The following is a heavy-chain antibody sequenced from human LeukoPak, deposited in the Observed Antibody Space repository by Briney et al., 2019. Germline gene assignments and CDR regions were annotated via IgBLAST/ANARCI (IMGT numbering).Heavy chain of an antibody. D-gene: IGHD6-6*01. CDR3: AQEGVSSSEGDY. CDR2: VIPIFGTT. J-gene: IGHJ4*02. V-gene: IGHV1-69*13. CDR1: GGTFSSYA. Sequence: SVKVSCKASGGTFSSYAINWVRQAPGQGLEWMGGVIPIFGTTNYAQKFQDRVTITADEPTRTAYMELNSLRSEDTAVYYCAQEGVSSSEGDYWGQGTLVTVSS.